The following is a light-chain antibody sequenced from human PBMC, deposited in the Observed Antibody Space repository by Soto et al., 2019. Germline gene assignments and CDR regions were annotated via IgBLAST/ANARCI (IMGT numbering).Light chain of an antibody. Sequence: ILLTQSPGTLSLSPGERSTLSCSASQSVSSSYLAWYQQKPGQAPRLLIYGASSRATGIPDRISGSGSGTGFTLTISRLEPEDFAVYYCQQYGSSPLTFGRGTKVDIK. CDR1: QSVSSSY. CDR3: QQYGSSPLT. J-gene: IGKJ4*01. V-gene: IGKV3-20*01. CDR2: GAS.